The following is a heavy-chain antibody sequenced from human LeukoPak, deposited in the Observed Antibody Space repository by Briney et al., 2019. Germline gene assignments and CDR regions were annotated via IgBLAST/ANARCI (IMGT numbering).Heavy chain of an antibody. J-gene: IGHJ1*01. CDR2: ISGSGGST. V-gene: IGHV3-23*01. CDR1: EFTFNSYS. Sequence: GGSLRLSCPASEFTFNSYSMSWVRQPPGKGLKGASAISGSGGSTYYADSVRGQFSISRDNSKDTLYLQMSGLRAEDTAVYYCVKGVSGAYSKYFQYWGQGTLVTVSS. D-gene: IGHD2-15*01. CDR3: VKGVSGAYSKYFQY.